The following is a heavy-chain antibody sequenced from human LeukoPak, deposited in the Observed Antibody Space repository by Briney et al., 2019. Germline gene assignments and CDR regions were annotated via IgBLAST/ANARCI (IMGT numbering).Heavy chain of an antibody. D-gene: IGHD1-26*01. CDR3: ARQGGSYYAIDD. Sequence: SETLSPTCGVYGGSLSDYSWSWIRQPPGKGLEFIGEITQSVNTNYNPSLKSRVTISVDKSKNQVSLRLSSVTAADTAVYYCARQGGSYYAIDDWGQGTLVTVSS. J-gene: IGHJ4*02. V-gene: IGHV4-34*01. CDR1: GGSLSDYS. CDR2: ITQSVNT.